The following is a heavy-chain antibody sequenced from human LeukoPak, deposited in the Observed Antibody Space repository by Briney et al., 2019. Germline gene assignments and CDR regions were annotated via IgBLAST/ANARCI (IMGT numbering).Heavy chain of an antibody. V-gene: IGHV4-59*08. D-gene: IGHD2-2*01. CDR2: IYYSGST. Sequence: PSETLSLTCTVSGGSITDYSWSWIRQPPGKGLEWIAWIYYSGSTNYNPSLKSRVTISVDTSKNQFSLKLTSVTAADTAVYYCARVDASDAGNFDYWGQGTLVTVSS. CDR1: GGSITDYS. CDR3: ARVDASDAGNFDY. J-gene: IGHJ4*02.